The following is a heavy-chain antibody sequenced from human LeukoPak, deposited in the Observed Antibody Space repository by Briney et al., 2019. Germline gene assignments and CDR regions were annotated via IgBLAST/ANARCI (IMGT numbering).Heavy chain of an antibody. V-gene: IGHV4-61*02. J-gene: IGHJ4*02. CDR3: ARGCSSSWKTYYFVY. Sequence: MPSQTLSLTCTVSGGSISIGSYFGSWIWQPAGRVLEWIWRIYTSGSTNYNPSLKSRVTISVDTSKNQFSLKLSSVTAADTAVYYCARGCSSSWKTYYFVYWGQGTLVTVSS. CDR1: GGSISIGSYF. D-gene: IGHD6-13*01. CDR2: IYTSGST.